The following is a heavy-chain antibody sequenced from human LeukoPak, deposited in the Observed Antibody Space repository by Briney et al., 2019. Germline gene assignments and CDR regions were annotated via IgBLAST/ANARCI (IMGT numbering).Heavy chain of an antibody. V-gene: IGHV4-4*02. CDR3: ARGRSGTHY. CDR2: IHRAGRT. Sequence: SETLSLTCAVSGVSISSSEWWIWVRQPPGQGLEWIGEIHRAGRTRYNPSLKSRVTISMDYSKNQFSLKLTSVTAADTAVYYCARGRSGTHYWGQGTLVTVSS. J-gene: IGHJ4*02. D-gene: IGHD3-10*01. CDR1: GVSISSSEW.